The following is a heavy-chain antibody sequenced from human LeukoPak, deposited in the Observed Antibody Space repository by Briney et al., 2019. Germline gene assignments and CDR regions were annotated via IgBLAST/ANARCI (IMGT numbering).Heavy chain of an antibody. D-gene: IGHD3-22*01. Sequence: ASVKVSCKASGYTFTSYYMHWVRQAPGQGLEWMGIVNPSGGSTSYAQKFQGRVTMTRDTSTSTVYMELSSLRSEDTAVYYCARHRYYDSSGYYYRKDAFDIWGQGTMVTVSS. CDR1: GYTFTSYY. J-gene: IGHJ3*02. CDR2: VNPSGGST. CDR3: ARHRYYDSSGYYYRKDAFDI. V-gene: IGHV1-46*01.